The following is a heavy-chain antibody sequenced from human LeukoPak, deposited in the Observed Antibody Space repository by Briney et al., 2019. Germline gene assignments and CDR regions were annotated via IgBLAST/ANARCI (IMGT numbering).Heavy chain of an antibody. Sequence: EASVKVSCKASGYSFTDHYLHWLRQAPGQGLEWMAWIHPKTGVTNYAERFQGRLALTRDKSNSTLYMELNSLTSDDTAVYYCARDHNWGPDYWGQGTLVSVSS. CDR1: GYSFTDHY. D-gene: IGHD7-27*01. CDR3: ARDHNWGPDY. CDR2: IHPKTGVT. V-gene: IGHV1-2*02. J-gene: IGHJ4*02.